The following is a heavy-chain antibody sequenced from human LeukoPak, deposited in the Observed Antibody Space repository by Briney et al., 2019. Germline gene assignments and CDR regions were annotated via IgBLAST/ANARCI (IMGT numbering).Heavy chain of an antibody. V-gene: IGHV4-4*07. J-gene: IGHJ4*02. D-gene: IGHD7-27*01. CDR3: AREGEHLTGDYDY. CDR1: GGSISSYY. CDR2: IYTSGST. Sequence: SETLSLACTVSGGSISSYYWSWIRQPAGKGLEWIGRIYTSGSTNYNPPLKSRVTMSVDTSKNQFSLKLSPVTAADTAVYYCAREGEHLTGDYDYWGQGTLVTVSS.